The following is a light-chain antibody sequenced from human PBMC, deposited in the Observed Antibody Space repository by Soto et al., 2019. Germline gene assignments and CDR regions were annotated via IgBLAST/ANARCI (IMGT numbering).Light chain of an antibody. V-gene: IGKV4-1*01. Sequence: DIVMTQSPDSLAVSLGERATINCKSSQSVLYSSNNKNYLAWYQQKPGQPPKLLIYWASTRESGVPDRFSGSGSGADFTLTISRLDAEDVAVYYCQQYYSTPRTFGQGTKVEIK. CDR1: QSVLYSSNNKNY. CDR3: QQYYSTPRT. CDR2: WAS. J-gene: IGKJ1*01.